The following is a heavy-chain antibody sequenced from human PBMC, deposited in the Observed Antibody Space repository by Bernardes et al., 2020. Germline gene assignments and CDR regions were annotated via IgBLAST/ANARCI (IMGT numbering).Heavy chain of an antibody. CDR3: ARDRTVPAAMGFHYYYYMDV. Sequence: ASVKVSCKASGYTFTGYYMHWVRQAPGQGLEWMGWINPNSGGTNYAQKFQGWVTMTRDTSISTAYMELSRLRSDDMAVYYCARDRTVPAAMGFHYYYYMDVWGKGTTVTVSS. V-gene: IGHV1-2*04. CDR2: INPNSGGT. CDR1: GYTFTGYY. D-gene: IGHD2-2*01. J-gene: IGHJ6*03.